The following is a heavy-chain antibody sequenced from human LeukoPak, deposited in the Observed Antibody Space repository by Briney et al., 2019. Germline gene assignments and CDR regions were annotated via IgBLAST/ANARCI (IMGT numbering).Heavy chain of an antibody. CDR1: GYTLTELS. J-gene: IGHJ6*02. CDR3: ATRPVTDLFYYYGMDV. V-gene: IGHV1-24*01. CDR2: FDPEDGET. D-gene: IGHD3-16*02. Sequence: GASVKVSCKVSGYTLTELSMHWVRQAPGKGLEWMGGFDPEDGETIYAQKFQGRVTMTEDTSTDTAYMELSSLRSEDTAVCYCATRPVTDLFYYYGMDVWGQGTTVTVSS.